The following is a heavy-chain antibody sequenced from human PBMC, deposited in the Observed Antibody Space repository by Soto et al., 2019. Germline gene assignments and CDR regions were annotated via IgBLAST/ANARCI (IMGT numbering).Heavy chain of an antibody. Sequence: ASVKVSCKASGYTFTSYDINWVRQATGQGLEWVGWMSPNSGNTGYAQKFQGRVTMTRNTSISTAYMELSSLRSEDTAVYYCATGRSSLLRALDYWGQGTLVPVSS. J-gene: IGHJ4*02. V-gene: IGHV1-8*01. CDR3: ATGRSSLLRALDY. CDR2: MSPNSGNT. D-gene: IGHD3-10*01. CDR1: GYTFTSYD.